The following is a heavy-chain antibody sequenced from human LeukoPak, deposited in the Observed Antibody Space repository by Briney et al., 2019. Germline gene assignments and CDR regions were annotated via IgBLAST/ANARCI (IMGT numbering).Heavy chain of an antibody. CDR3: ARDIAAVIDY. CDR2: ISYDGSNK. V-gene: IGHV3-30*04. J-gene: IGHJ4*02. CDR1: GFTFSSYA. D-gene: IGHD6-13*01. Sequence: PGGSLRLSCAASGFTFSSYAIHWVRQAPGKGLEWVAVISYDGSNKYYADSVKGRFTISRDNSKNTLYLQMNSLRAEDTAVYYCARDIAAVIDYWGQGTLVTVSS.